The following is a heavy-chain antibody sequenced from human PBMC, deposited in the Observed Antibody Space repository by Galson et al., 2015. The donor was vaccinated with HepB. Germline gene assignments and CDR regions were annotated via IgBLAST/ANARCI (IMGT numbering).Heavy chain of an antibody. V-gene: IGHV3-23*01. D-gene: IGHD2-2*01. CDR2: ISGSGGST. CDR1: GFTFSSYA. Sequence: SLRLSCAASGFTFSSYAMSWVRQAPGKGLEWVSAISGSGGSTYYADSVKGRFTISGDNSKNTLYLQMNSLRAEDTAVYYCATPPVIVVVPAAYDAFDIWAKGQWSPSLQ. CDR3: ATPPVIVVVPAAYDAFDI. J-gene: IGHJ3*02.